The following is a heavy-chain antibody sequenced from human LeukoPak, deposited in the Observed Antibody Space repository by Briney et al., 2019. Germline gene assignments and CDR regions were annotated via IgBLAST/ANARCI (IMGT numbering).Heavy chain of an antibody. CDR1: GFIVSGDF. J-gene: IGHJ4*02. V-gene: IGHV3-11*06. D-gene: IGHD6-19*01. CDR3: ARGESASAWLIEY. CDR2: ISSSSSNK. Sequence: GGSLRLSCAASGFIVSGDFMSWVRQAPGKGLEWISYISSSSSNKDYADSVKGRFTISRDNAENSLSLQMNSLRGEDTAVYYCARGESASAWLIEYWGQGTLVTVSS.